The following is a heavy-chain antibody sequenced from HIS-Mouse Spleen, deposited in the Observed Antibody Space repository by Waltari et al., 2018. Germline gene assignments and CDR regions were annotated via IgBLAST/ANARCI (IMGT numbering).Heavy chain of an antibody. V-gene: IGHV4-39*07. CDR3: AREIPYSSSWYDWYFDL. J-gene: IGHJ2*01. Sequence: QLQLQESGPGLVKPSETLSLTCTVSGGSISSSSYYWGWIRQPPGKGLEWIGSIYYSGSTDYIRALKSRVTVSLETSKNQFSMKLSSVTAADTDVYYCAREIPYSSSWYDWYFDLWGRGTLVTVSS. CDR1: GGSISSSSYY. D-gene: IGHD6-13*01. CDR2: IYYSGST.